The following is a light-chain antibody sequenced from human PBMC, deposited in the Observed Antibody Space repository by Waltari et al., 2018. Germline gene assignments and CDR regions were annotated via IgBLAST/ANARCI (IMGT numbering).Light chain of an antibody. CDR2: DVS. Sequence: QSALTQPASVSGSPGQSTTISCTATSGDLGTYNSVPWYRQYPGAAPKLIIYDVSNRPSEISDRFSGSKSGNTASLTISGLQAEDEAVYYCTSYRGSTSLVFGGGTKLTV. CDR1: SGDLGTYNS. J-gene: IGLJ2*01. V-gene: IGLV2-14*01. CDR3: TSYRGSTSLV.